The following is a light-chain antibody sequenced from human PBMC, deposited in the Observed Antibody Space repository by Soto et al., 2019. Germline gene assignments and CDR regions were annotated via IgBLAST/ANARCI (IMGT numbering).Light chain of an antibody. Sequence: EIVMTQSPATLSVSPGDRATLSCRASQSVRSKLAWYQHKPGQSPRLLIYDTSTRATGIPARFSGSGSGTEFPLTISILQFEDFAVYYCQNNNNGPPITFGPGTRLEIK. J-gene: IGKJ5*01. CDR1: QSVRSK. CDR3: QNNNNGPPIT. CDR2: DTS. V-gene: IGKV3-15*01.